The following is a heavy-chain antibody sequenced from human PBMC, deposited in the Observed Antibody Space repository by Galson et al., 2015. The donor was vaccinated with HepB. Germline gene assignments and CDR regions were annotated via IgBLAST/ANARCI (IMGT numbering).Heavy chain of an antibody. Sequence: QSGAEVKKPGESLRISCKGSGYSFTSYWISWVRQMPGKGLEWMGRIDPSDSYTNYSPSFQGHVTISADKSISTAYLQWSSLKASDTAMYYCARHYPYIAAAGTQNWFDPWGQGTLVTVSS. J-gene: IGHJ5*02. V-gene: IGHV5-10-1*01. CDR1: GYSFTSYW. D-gene: IGHD6-13*01. CDR2: IDPSDSYT. CDR3: ARHYPYIAAAGTQNWFDP.